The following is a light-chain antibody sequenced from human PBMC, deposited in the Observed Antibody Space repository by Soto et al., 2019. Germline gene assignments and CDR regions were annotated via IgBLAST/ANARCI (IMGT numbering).Light chain of an antibody. V-gene: IGKV3-20*01. J-gene: IGKJ2*01. CDR2: GAF. CDR3: QHYGDSLT. Sequence: EIGLTQSPGTLSLSPGERATLSCRASQRVTSAYLVWYQQKPGQAPRLLIYGAFIRATGIPDRFSGSGSGTDFALTIRRLEPEDFAVYYCQHYGDSLTFGQGTKLEIK. CDR1: QRVTSAY.